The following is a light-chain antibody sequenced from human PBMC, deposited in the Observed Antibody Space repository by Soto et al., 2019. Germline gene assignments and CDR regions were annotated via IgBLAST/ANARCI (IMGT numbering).Light chain of an antibody. V-gene: IGKV1-5*03. CDR1: QSISSW. CDR2: KAS. Sequence: DIQMTQSPSTLSASVGDRVTITCRASQSISSWLAWYQQKPGKAPNLLIYKASSLESGVPSRFSGSVSGTEFTLTISSLQPDDCATYYCQQYNSYPTFGGGTKVEIK. CDR3: QQYNSYPT. J-gene: IGKJ4*01.